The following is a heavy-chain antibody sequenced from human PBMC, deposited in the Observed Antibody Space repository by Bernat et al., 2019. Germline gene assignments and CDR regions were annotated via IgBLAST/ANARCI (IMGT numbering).Heavy chain of an antibody. CDR3: TAGYCSGGSCYIPY. V-gene: IGHV3-73*01. D-gene: IGHD2-15*01. Sequence: EVQLVESGGGLVQPGESLKLSCAASGFTFSASAMHWVRQASGKGLEWIVRIRTKPNNYATEYSASVKGRFSISRDDSKNTAYLQMNSLKTEDSAIYYCTAGYCSGGSCYIPYWGQGALITVSS. CDR1: GFTFSASA. J-gene: IGHJ4*02. CDR2: IRTKPNNYAT.